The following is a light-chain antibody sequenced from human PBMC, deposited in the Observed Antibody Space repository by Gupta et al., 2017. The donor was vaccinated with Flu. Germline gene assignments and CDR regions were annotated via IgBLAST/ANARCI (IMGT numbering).Light chain of an antibody. J-gene: IGKJ1*01. CDR1: QGVRSY. V-gene: IGKV1-9*01. Sequence: ADRVTITFRASQGVRSYLAWYQQKPGRAPKLLIYGASPLQSGGPSRFRGRGSGKEFTLKISRLQAEDFATYYWQQVSSQPWTFGQGTKVEI. CDR3: QQVSSQPWT. CDR2: GAS.